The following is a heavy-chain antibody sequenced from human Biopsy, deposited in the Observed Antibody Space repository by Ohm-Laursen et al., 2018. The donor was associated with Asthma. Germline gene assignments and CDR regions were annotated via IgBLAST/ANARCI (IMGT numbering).Heavy chain of an antibody. CDR1: YDSITSGGYY. Sequence: SETLSLTCAVSYDSITSGGYYWTWIRQHPGKGLEWIGFIYYSGSTYYNPSLKSRVSISTDTSKNQFSLKLSSVTAADTAVYYCARAQDYYDSRGYYRSFDYWGQGTLVTVSS. V-gene: IGHV4-31*11. J-gene: IGHJ4*02. D-gene: IGHD3-22*01. CDR3: ARAQDYYDSRGYYRSFDY. CDR2: IYYSGST.